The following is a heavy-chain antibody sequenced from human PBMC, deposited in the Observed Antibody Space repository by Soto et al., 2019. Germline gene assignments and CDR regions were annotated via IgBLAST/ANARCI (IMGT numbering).Heavy chain of an antibody. J-gene: IGHJ3*02. Sequence: SETLSLTCTVSGGSISSYYWSWIRQPPGKGLEWIGYIYYSGSTNYNPSLKSRVTISVDTSKNQFSLKLSSVTAADTAVYYCARENTYCSGGSCYVDAFDIWGQGTMVTVSS. V-gene: IGHV4-59*01. D-gene: IGHD2-15*01. CDR1: GGSISSYY. CDR3: ARENTYCSGGSCYVDAFDI. CDR2: IYYSGST.